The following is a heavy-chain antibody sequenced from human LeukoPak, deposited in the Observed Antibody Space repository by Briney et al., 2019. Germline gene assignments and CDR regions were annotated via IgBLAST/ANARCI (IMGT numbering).Heavy chain of an antibody. CDR2: IYYSGST. V-gene: IGHV4-31*03. D-gene: IGHD3-3*01. CDR3: ARGYDSHLMDV. CDR1: GGPISSGGYY. J-gene: IGHJ6*03. Sequence: SETLSLTCTVSGGPISSGGYYWSWIRQHPGKGLEWIGYIYYSGSTYYNPSLKSRVTISVDTSKNQFSLKLSSVTAADTAVYYCARGYDSHLMDVWGKGTTVTVSS.